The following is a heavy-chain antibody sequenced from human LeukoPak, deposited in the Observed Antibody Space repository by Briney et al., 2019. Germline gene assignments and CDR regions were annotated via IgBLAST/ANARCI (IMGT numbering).Heavy chain of an antibody. V-gene: IGHV1-46*01. CDR1: GYTFTSYY. D-gene: IGHD6-19*01. CDR2: INPSGGST. J-gene: IGHJ4*02. CDR3: ARDPTAVADSYYFDY. Sequence: GASVKVSCKASGYTFTSYYMHWVRQAPGQGLEWMGIINPSGGSTSYAQKFQGRVTMTRDTSISTAYMELSRLRSDDTAVYYCARDPTAVADSYYFDYWGQGTLVTVSS.